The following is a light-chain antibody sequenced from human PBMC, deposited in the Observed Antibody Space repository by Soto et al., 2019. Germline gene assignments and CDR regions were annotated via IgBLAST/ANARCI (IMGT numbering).Light chain of an antibody. J-gene: IGKJ5*01. CDR1: QSVSNNY. CDR2: AAS. CDR3: QQHRSWPPIT. Sequence: EIVLTQSPGTLSLSPGERATLSCRASQSVSNNYLYWYQQQPGQATRLIIAAASNRATGIPARFSGSGSETDFTLTITNLEPEDFAVYYCQQHRSWPPITFGQGTRLEI. V-gene: IGKV3-11*01.